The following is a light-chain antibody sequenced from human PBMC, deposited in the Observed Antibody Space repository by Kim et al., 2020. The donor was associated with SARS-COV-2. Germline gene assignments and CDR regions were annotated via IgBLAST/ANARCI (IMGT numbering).Light chain of an antibody. Sequence: SLSPGERATLYGRASQSVSSYLAWYQQKPGQAPRLLIYDASNRATGIPARFSGSGSGTDFTLTISSLEPEDFAVYYCQQRSNWLTFGGGTKVDIK. CDR2: DAS. J-gene: IGKJ4*01. CDR3: QQRSNWLT. V-gene: IGKV3-11*01. CDR1: QSVSSY.